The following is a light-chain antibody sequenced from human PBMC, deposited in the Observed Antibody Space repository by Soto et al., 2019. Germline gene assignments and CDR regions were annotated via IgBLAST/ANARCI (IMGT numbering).Light chain of an antibody. CDR1: NNDVGGYNY. Sequence: QSALTQPRSVSGSPGQSVTISCTGTNNDVGGYNYVSWYQQHPGKAPKLMIYDVSKRPSGVPDRFSGSKSGNTASLTISGLQAEDEADYYCAARDDSLSGHWVFGGGTKVTVL. V-gene: IGLV2-11*01. J-gene: IGLJ3*02. CDR3: AARDDSLSGHWV. CDR2: DVS.